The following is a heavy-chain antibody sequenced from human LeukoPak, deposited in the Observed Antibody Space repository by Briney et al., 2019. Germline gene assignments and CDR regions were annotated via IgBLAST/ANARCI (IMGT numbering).Heavy chain of an antibody. J-gene: IGHJ3*02. CDR1: GFTFSSYA. CDR3: ARGGYYYDASGPDAFDI. CDR2: ISDDGSNK. Sequence: GRSLRLSCAASGFTFSSYAMHWVHQAPGKGLEWVAHISDDGSNKYYADSVKGRFTISRDNSNNTLYLQMNSLRAEDTAVYYCARGGYYYDASGPDAFDIWGQGTVVTVSS. D-gene: IGHD3-22*01. V-gene: IGHV3-30*04.